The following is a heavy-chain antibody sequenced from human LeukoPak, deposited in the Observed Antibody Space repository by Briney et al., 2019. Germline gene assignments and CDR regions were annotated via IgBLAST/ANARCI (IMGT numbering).Heavy chain of an antibody. J-gene: IGHJ6*02. V-gene: IGHV1-2*02. D-gene: IGHD2-15*01. CDR2: INPNSGGT. Sequence: ASVKVSCKASGYTFTGYYMHWVRQAPGQGLEWMGWINPNSGGTNYAQKFQGRVTMTRDTSISTAYMELSRLRSDDTAVYYCASIYFLVATSHYYYYGMDVWGQGTTVTVSS. CDR3: ASIYFLVATSHYYYYGMDV. CDR1: GYTFTGYY.